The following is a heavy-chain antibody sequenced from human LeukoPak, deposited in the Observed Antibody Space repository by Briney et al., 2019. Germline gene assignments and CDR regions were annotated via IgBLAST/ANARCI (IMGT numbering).Heavy chain of an antibody. J-gene: IGHJ4*02. CDR2: IKSKTDGETT. CDR3: RRTTGTACFDY. Sequence: PGGSLRLSCAASGFTFSNAWMSWVRQAPGKGLEWVGRIKSKTDGETTNYAAPVKGRFTISRDDSKNTLYLQMNSLKTEDTAVYYCRRTTGTACFDYWGQGTLVTVSS. D-gene: IGHD1-1*01. V-gene: IGHV3-15*01. CDR1: GFTFSNAW.